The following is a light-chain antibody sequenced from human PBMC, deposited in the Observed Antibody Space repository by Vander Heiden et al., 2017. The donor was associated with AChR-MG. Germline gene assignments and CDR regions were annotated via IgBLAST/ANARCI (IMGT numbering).Light chain of an antibody. V-gene: IGLV2-8*01. J-gene: IGLJ2*01. CDR1: SSDIGGYNY. CDR3: SSYAGSNNLG. Sequence: YALTGPHSASETRRQSVTISCSGTSSDIGGYNYVSWYQQHPGKAPKLMIYEVSKRPSGVPDRFSGSKSGNTASLTVSGLQAEDEADYYCSSYAGSNNLGFGGGTKLTVL. CDR2: EVS.